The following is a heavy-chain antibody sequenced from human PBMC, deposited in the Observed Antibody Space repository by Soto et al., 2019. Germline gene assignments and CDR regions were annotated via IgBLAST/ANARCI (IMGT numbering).Heavy chain of an antibody. Sequence: SETLSLTCAVYGGSFSGYYWSWIRQPPGKGLEWIGGVNHSGSTNYNPSLESRVTISVDTSKNQFSLKLMSLSAADTAVYYCGRLEGLATISYYFDYWGQGALVTVSS. D-gene: IGHD3-9*01. J-gene: IGHJ4*02. CDR2: VNHSGST. CDR3: GRLEGLATISYYFDY. V-gene: IGHV4-34*01. CDR1: GGSFSGYY.